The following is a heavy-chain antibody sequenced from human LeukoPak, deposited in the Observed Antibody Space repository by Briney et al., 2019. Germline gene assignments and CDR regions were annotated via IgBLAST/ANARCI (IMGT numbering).Heavy chain of an antibody. V-gene: IGHV3-30*04. Sequence: PGGSLRLSCAASGFTFSSYAMHWVRQAPGKGLEWVAVISYDGSNKYYADSVKGRFTISRDNSKNTLYLQMNSLRAEDTAVYYCASLSYYDSSGAFDIWGQGTMVTVSS. J-gene: IGHJ3*02. CDR3: ASLSYYDSSGAFDI. CDR1: GFTFSSYA. D-gene: IGHD3-22*01. CDR2: ISYDGSNK.